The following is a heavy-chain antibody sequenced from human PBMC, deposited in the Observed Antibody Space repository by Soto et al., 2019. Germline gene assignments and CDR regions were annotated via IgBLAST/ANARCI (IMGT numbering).Heavy chain of an antibody. V-gene: IGHV3-7*01. Sequence: GESLKISCAVSGFNVMSYWMSWVRQAPGKGLEWVASIKDDGSEIYYLRSVRGRFSISRDSAGNALHLTMNYLSAEDTGVYFCARDIGFDYVNWGQGTLVTVSS. CDR2: IKDDGSEI. J-gene: IGHJ4*02. CDR1: GFNVMSYW. CDR3: ARDIGFDYVN. D-gene: IGHD3-16*01.